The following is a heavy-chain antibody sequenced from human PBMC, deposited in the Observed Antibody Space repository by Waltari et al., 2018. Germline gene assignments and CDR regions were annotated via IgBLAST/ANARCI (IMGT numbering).Heavy chain of an antibody. V-gene: IGHV3-53*01. Sequence: EVQLVESGGGLIQPGGSLRLSCAASGFTVSNNYVSWVRQAPGKGLEWVSTIYYNERTYYADSVKGRFTISRDTAKNTLFLQMNSLRAEDTAVYYCATRVVVPGVPGMADYWGQGTLVTVSS. CDR2: IYYNERT. CDR1: GFTVSNNY. CDR3: ATRVVVPGVPGMADY. D-gene: IGHD2-2*01. J-gene: IGHJ4*02.